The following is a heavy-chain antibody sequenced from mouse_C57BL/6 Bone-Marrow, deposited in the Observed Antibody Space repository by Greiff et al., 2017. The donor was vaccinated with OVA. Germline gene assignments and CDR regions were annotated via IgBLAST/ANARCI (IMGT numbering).Heavy chain of an antibody. V-gene: IGHV5-17*01. D-gene: IGHD2-1*01. Sequence: VQLKESGGGLVKPGGSLKLSCAASGFTFSDYGMHWVRQAPEKGLEWVAYISSGSSTIYYADTVKGRFTISRDNAKSTLFLQMTSLRSEDTAREYCARGGNYAWFAYWGQGTLVTVSA. CDR2: ISSGSSTI. J-gene: IGHJ3*01. CDR1: GFTFSDYG. CDR3: ARGGNYAWFAY.